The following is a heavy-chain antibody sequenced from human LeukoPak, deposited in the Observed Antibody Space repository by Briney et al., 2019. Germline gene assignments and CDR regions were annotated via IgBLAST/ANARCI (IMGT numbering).Heavy chain of an antibody. V-gene: IGHV3-23*01. D-gene: IGHD3-22*01. Sequence: GGSLRLSCAASGFTFSSYAMSWVRQAPGKGLEWVSAISGSGGSTYYADSVKGRFTISRDNSKNTLYLQMNSLRAEDTAVYYCAREEARDYDSSGYYYSDAFHIWGQGTMVTVSS. CDR1: GFTFSSYA. J-gene: IGHJ3*02. CDR3: AREEARDYDSSGYYYSDAFHI. CDR2: ISGSGGST.